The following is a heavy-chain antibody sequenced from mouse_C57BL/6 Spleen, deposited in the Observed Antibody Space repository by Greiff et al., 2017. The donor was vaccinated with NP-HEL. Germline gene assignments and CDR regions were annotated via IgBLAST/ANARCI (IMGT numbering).Heavy chain of an antibody. CDR3: ARGGDGNYEEYFDV. D-gene: IGHD2-1*01. CDR2: IYPGDGDT. CDR1: GYAFSSSW. J-gene: IGHJ1*03. V-gene: IGHV1-82*01. Sequence: VQLQQSGPELVKPGASVKISCKASGYAFSSSWMNWVKQRPGQGLEWIGRIYPGDGDTNYNGKFKGKATLTADKSSSTAYMQLSSLTSEDSAVYFCARGGDGNYEEYFDVWGTGTTVTVSS.